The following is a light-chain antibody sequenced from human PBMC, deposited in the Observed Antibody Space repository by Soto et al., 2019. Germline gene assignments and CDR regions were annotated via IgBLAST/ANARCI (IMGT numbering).Light chain of an antibody. CDR1: QSISSW. CDR3: HQYVSSPWT. J-gene: IGKJ1*01. V-gene: IGKV1-5*03. Sequence: DIQMTQSPSTLSASVGDRVTITCRASQSISSWLAWYQQKPGKTPKLVIYKASILESGVPSGFSGSGSGTEFTLTISSLQPDDFATYYCHQYVSSPWTFGQGTKVEIK. CDR2: KAS.